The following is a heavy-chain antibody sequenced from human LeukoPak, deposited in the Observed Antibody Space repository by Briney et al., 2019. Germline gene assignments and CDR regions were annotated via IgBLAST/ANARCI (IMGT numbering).Heavy chain of an antibody. CDR1: GGSISSSSYY. J-gene: IGHJ6*03. CDR2: IYYSGST. V-gene: IGHV4-39*01. Sequence: SETLSLTCTVSGGSISSSSYYWGWIRQTPGKGLEWIGSIYYSGSTYYNPSLKSRVTISVDTSKNQFSLKLSSVTAADTAVYYCARRLSVGVPGYYYYYMDVWGKGTTVTVSS. CDR3: ARRLSVGVPGYYYYYMDV. D-gene: IGHD1-26*01.